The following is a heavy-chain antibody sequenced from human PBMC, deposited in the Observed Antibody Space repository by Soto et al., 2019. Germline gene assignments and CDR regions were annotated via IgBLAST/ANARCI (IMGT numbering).Heavy chain of an antibody. CDR3: ARGVEVDCSSTSCQIKYYFDY. J-gene: IGHJ4*02. V-gene: IGHV4-34*01. Sequence: SETLSLTCAVYGGSFSGYYWSWIRQPPGKGLEWIGEINHSGSTNYNPSLKSRVTISVDTSKNQFSLKLSSVTAADTAVYYCARGVEVDCSSTSCQIKYYFDYWGQGTLVTVSS. D-gene: IGHD2-2*01. CDR2: INHSGST. CDR1: GGSFSGYY.